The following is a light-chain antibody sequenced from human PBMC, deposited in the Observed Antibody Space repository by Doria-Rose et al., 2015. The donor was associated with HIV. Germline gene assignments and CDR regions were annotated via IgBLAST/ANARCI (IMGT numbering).Light chain of an antibody. CDR1: TRYVGVYNY. V-gene: IGLV2-14*03. CDR3: CSYAGTPLV. Sequence: TQPAAASGNAGRSITITGTGTTRYVGVYNYVAWGQQHPRQAPKLMIYDVNKEPSVVSKRFSGSKSGNTASLTISGLQAEDEADYYCCSYAGTPLVFGSGTQVTVL. J-gene: IGLJ1*01. CDR2: DVN.